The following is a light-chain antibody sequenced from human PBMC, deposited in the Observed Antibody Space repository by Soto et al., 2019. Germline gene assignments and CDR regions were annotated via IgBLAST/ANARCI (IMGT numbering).Light chain of an antibody. V-gene: IGLV2-14*01. CDR1: SSDVGAYNY. CDR2: EVS. CDR3: SSYTSSSTPYV. J-gene: IGLJ1*01. Sequence: QSLLTQPASVSGSPGQSITISCTGASSDVGAYNYVSWYQQHPGKAPKLMIHEVSKRPSGVSNRFSGSKSGNTASLTISGLQAEDEADYYCSSYTSSSTPYVFGTGTKVTVL.